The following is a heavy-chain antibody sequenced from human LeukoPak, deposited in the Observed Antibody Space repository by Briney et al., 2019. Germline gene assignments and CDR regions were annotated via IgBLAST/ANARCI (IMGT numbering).Heavy chain of an antibody. CDR2: IRYDGSNT. J-gene: IGHJ1*01. Sequence: GGSLRLSCAAYGSTFSNHGIHWVRQTPGKGLEWVAFIRYDGSNTYCADSVKGRFTISRDNSRDTLYLQMHSLKGEDTAVHYCAEAPQDYGDYLGEYFQHWGQGTLVTVSS. V-gene: IGHV3-30*02. CDR1: GSTFSNHG. CDR3: AEAPQDYGDYLGEYFQH. D-gene: IGHD4-17*01.